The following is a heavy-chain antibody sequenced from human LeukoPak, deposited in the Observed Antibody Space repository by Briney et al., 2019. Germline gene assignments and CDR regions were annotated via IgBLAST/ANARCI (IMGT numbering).Heavy chain of an antibody. CDR1: GFTFSSYA. CDR3: GTGDTSHFLHRSQRAPRGFDI. CDR2: ISGSGGST. D-gene: IGHD2/OR15-2a*01. J-gene: IGHJ3*02. Sequence: PGGSLRLSCAASGFTFSSYAMSWVRQAPGKGLEWVSAISGSGGSTYYADSVKGRFTLSSDDSKNKLYLQMNSLRDEDTAVYYCGTGDTSHFLHRSQRAPRGFDIWGQGTMVTVSS. V-gene: IGHV3-23*01.